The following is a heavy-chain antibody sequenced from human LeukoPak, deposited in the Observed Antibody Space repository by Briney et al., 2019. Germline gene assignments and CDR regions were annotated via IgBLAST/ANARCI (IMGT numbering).Heavy chain of an antibody. CDR2: INPYNGNT. CDR3: ARGRIPARLRELGVVTDRHYYMDV. D-gene: IGHD3-3*01. V-gene: IGHV1-18*01. J-gene: IGHJ6*03. Sequence: ASVKVSCKASGYTFTTFAISWVRQAPGQGLEGRGWINPYNGNTKYALKVQGRVTMTTDTSTSTAYMELRSLSPDDTAVFYCARGRIPARLRELGVVTDRHYYMDVWGKGTTVTVSS. CDR1: GYTFTTFA.